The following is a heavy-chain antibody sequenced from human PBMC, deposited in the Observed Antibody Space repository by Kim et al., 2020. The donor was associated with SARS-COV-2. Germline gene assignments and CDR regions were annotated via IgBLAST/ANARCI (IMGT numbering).Heavy chain of an antibody. Sequence: GGSLRLSCAASGFTFSSSGMSWVRQAPGKGLEWVSGISGSGGSRYYADSVKGRFTISRDNSKNSLYLQMNSLRAEDTAVYYCATGISMIVSVMTRGAAF. CDR1: GFTFSSSG. D-gene: IGHD3-22*01. CDR2: ISGSGGSR. CDR3: ATGISMIVSVMTRGAAF. V-gene: IGHV3-23*01. J-gene: IGHJ3*01.